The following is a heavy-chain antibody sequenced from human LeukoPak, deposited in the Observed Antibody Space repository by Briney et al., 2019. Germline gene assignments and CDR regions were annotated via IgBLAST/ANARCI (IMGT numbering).Heavy chain of an antibody. V-gene: IGHV3-53*01. CDR1: GFTVSSNY. J-gene: IGHJ4*02. Sequence: PGGSLRLSCAASGFTVSSNYRGWVRQAPGKGLEWVSIIYSDDRTYYTDSVKGRFTIPRDNSKNTLYLQMNSLRAEDTAVYYCASTSIIRGHDDDQFYWGQGTLVSVSS. D-gene: IGHD3-10*01. CDR3: ASTSIIRGHDDDQFY. CDR2: IYSDDRT.